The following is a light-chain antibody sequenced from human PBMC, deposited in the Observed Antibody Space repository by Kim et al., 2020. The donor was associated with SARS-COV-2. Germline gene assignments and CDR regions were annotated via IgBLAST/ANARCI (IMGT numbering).Light chain of an antibody. V-gene: IGLV6-57*03. CDR1: SGSSASNY. CDR3: QSYDSSNRV. J-gene: IGLJ3*02. Sequence: GKTVTISCTRSSGSSASNYVQWYQQRPGSAPTTVIYEDNQRPSGVPDRVSGSIDSSSNSASLTISGLKIEDEADYYCQSYDSSNRVFGGGTQLTVL. CDR2: EDN.